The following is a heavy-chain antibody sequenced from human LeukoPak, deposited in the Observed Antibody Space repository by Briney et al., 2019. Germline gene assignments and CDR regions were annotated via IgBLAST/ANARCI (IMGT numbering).Heavy chain of an antibody. CDR3: AREEAELWFSY. J-gene: IGHJ4*02. V-gene: IGHV3-33*01. CDR2: IWYDGSNK. CDR1: GFTFSSYG. D-gene: IGHD5-18*01. Sequence: GGSLRLSCAASGFTFSSYGMHWVRQAPGKGLEWVAVIWYDGSNKYYAGSVKGRFTISRDNSKNTLYLQMNRLRAEDTAVYYCAREEAELWFSYWGQGTLVTVSS.